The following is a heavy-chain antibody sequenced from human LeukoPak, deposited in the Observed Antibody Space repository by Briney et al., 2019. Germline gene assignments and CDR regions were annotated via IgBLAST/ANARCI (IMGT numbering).Heavy chain of an antibody. J-gene: IGHJ2*01. CDR3: ARGVPSILYWYFDL. Sequence: GGSLRLSCAASGFTFSSYWMSWVRQAPGKGLEWVANIKQDGTEKYYVDSVRGRFTISRDSAKNSLYLQMNSLRAEDTAVYYCARGVPSILYWYFDLWGRGTLVTVSS. CDR1: GFTFSSYW. V-gene: IGHV3-7*02. D-gene: IGHD3-3*01. CDR2: IKQDGTEK.